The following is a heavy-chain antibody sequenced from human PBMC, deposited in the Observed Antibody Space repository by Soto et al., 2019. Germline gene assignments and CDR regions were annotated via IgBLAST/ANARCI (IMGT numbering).Heavy chain of an antibody. CDR2: IYWNDDK. CDR1: GFSLSTSGVG. J-gene: IGHJ4*02. Sequence: SGPTLVNPTQTLTLTCTFSGFSLSTSGVGGGWIRQPPGKALEWLALIYWNDDKRYSPSLKSRLTITKDTSKNQVVLTMTNMDPVDTATYYCAQSNYYDSSGYGGRYYWGQGTLVNVSS. V-gene: IGHV2-5*01. CDR3: AQSNYYDSSGYGGRYY. D-gene: IGHD3-22*01.